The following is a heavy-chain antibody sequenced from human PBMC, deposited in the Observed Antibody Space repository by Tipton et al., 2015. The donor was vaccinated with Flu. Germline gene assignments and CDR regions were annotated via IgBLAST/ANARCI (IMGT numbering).Heavy chain of an antibody. V-gene: IGHV3-64*02. J-gene: IGHJ1*01. Sequence: SLRLSCAASGFHFTSYSMNWVRQAPGKGLEYVSAISDDGYITHYADSVKGRFTISRDNSKNTLYLQMGSLTAEDMAVYFCARDQCGGNACYRALEHWGQGSLVTVSS. CDR2: ISDDGYIT. CDR3: ARDQCGGNACYRALEH. D-gene: IGHD4-23*01. CDR1: GFHFTSYS.